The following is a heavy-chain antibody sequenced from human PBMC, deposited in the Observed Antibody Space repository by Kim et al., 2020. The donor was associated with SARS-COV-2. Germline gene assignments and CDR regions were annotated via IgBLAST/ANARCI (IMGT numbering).Heavy chain of an antibody. Sequence: SETLSLTCTVSGASISNYHWSWIRQSPGKGLEWMGYIYDSGKTKYNPSLKSRVTISVDTSKNQFSLKLSSVTAADTAVYYWARSEQYLVLAFDIWGQGT. CDR1: GASISNYH. CDR2: IYDSGKT. CDR3: ARSEQYLVLAFDI. V-gene: IGHV4-59*08. D-gene: IGHD6-13*01. J-gene: IGHJ3*02.